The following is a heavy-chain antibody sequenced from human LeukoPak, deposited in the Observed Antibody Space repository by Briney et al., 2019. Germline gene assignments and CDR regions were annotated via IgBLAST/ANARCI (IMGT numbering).Heavy chain of an antibody. V-gene: IGHV1-46*01. CDR1: GYTFTSYY. CDR2: INPSGGST. J-gene: IGHJ4*02. D-gene: IGHD6-19*01. CDR3: ARESGGSGWYGY. Sequence: ASVKVSCKASGYTFTSYYMHWMRQAPGQGLEWMGIINPSGGSTSYAQKFQGRVTMTRDTSTSTVYMELSSLRSQDTAVYYCARESGGSGWYGYWGQGTLVTVSS.